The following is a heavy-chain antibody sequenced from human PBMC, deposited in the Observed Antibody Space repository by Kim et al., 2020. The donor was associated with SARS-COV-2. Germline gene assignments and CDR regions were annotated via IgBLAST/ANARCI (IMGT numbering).Heavy chain of an antibody. CDR2: INAGNGNT. CDR1: GYTFTSYA. V-gene: IGHV1-3*01. D-gene: IGHD6-13*01. CDR3: ARDPVISAAGTVEYFQH. J-gene: IGHJ1*01. Sequence: ASVKVSCKASGYTFTSYAMHWVRQAPGQRLEWMGWINAGNGNTKYSQKFQGRVTITRDTSASTAYMELSSLRSEDTAVYYCARDPVISAAGTVEYFQHWGQGTLVTVSS.